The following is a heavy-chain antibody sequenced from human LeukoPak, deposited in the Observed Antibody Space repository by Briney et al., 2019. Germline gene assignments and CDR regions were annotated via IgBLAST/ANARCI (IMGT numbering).Heavy chain of an antibody. CDR3: AMRYCSGASCSYYFDY. J-gene: IGHJ4*02. Sequence: PGGSLRLSCAASGSTFSTYIMNWVRQTPGKGLEWVSSISSTSSYIYYADSVKGRFTISRDNAKNSLYLQMNSLRAEDTALYYFAMRYCSGASCSYYFDYWGQGTLVTVSS. CDR2: ISSTSSYI. V-gene: IGHV3-21*01. D-gene: IGHD2-15*01. CDR1: GSTFSTYI.